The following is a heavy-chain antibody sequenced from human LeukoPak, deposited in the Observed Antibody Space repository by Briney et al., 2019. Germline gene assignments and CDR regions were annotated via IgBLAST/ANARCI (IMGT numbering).Heavy chain of an antibody. CDR2: IYTSGST. J-gene: IGHJ3*02. CDR3: ARDRRRDPRDAFDI. V-gene: IGHV4-61*02. Sequence: PSQTLSLTCTVSGGSISSGSYYWSWIRQPAGKGLEWIGRIYTSGSTNYNPSLKSRVTMSVDTSKNQFSLKLSSVTAADTAVYYCARDRRRDPRDAFDIWGQGTMVTVSS. CDR1: GGSISSGSYY.